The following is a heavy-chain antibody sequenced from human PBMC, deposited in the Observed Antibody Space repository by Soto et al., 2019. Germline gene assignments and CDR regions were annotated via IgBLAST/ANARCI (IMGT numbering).Heavy chain of an antibody. CDR2: VSGGGDII. J-gene: IGHJ3*01. CDR1: GFTFRSHA. CDR3: VKDRGTVGSSVRAFDL. Sequence: EVLLLESGGGLVQPGGSLRLSCAASGFTFRSHAINWVRQSPGKGLEWVSVVSGGGDIIKYAESVKGRFTISRDNSQSTASLQMNSLKVEDTAMYYCVKDRGTVGSSVRAFDLWGQGTMVSVSS. D-gene: IGHD1-26*01. V-gene: IGHV3-23*01.